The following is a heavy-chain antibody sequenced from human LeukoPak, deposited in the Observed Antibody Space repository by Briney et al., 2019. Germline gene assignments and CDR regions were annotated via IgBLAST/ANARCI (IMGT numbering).Heavy chain of an antibody. Sequence: GGSLRLSCAASGFTFSSYSMNWVRQAPGKGLEWVANIKQDGSEKYYVHSVEGRFTISRDNAKNSLYLQMNSLRAEETAVYYCARASTVTTGEVFDYWGQGTLVTVSS. J-gene: IGHJ4*02. D-gene: IGHD4-17*01. CDR2: IKQDGSEK. V-gene: IGHV3-7*03. CDR3: ARASTVTTGEVFDY. CDR1: GFTFSSYS.